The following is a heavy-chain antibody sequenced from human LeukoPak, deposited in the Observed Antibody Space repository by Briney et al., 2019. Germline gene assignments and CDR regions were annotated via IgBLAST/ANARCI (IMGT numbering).Heavy chain of an antibody. J-gene: IGHJ6*02. Sequence: GGSLRLSCAASGFTFSSYAMSWVRQAPGKGLEWVSAISGSGGSTYYADSVKGRFTISRDNSKNTLYLQMNSLRAEDTAVYYCVGSGDRALRTNYGMDVWGQGTTVTVSS. CDR3: VGSGDRALRTNYGMDV. CDR2: ISGSGGST. D-gene: IGHD3-10*01. CDR1: GFTFSSYA. V-gene: IGHV3-23*01.